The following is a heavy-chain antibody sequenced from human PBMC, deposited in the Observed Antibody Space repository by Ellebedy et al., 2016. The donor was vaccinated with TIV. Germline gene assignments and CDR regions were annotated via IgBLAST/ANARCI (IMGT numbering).Heavy chain of an antibody. CDR1: GFTVSSNY. CDR2: IYSGGST. Sequence: GESLKISXAASGFTVSSNYMSWVRQAPGKGLEWVSVIYSGGSTYYADSVKGRFTISRDNSKNTLYLQMNSLRAEDTAVYYCAKDQGHYDILTGYYAPDYWGQGTLVTVSS. CDR3: AKDQGHYDILTGYYAPDY. D-gene: IGHD3-9*01. V-gene: IGHV3-53*01. J-gene: IGHJ4*02.